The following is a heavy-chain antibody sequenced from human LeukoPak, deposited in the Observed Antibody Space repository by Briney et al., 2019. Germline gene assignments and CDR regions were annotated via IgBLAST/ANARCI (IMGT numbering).Heavy chain of an antibody. CDR2: IVNSGGST. D-gene: IGHD5-18*01. CDR3: AKDRAGYSYGMFVS. CDR1: GFTFSNYA. J-gene: IGHJ4*02. V-gene: IGHV3-23*01. Sequence: AGGSLRLSCVASGFTFSNYAMSWVRQAPGKGLEWVSGIVNSGGSTYYADSVRGRLTISRDNSKKTVYLQMSSLRGDDTAIYYCAKDRAGYSYGMFVSWGQGTLVTVSS.